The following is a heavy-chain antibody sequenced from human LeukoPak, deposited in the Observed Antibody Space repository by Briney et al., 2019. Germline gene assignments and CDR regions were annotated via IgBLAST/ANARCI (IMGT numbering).Heavy chain of an antibody. V-gene: IGHV3-23*01. J-gene: IGHJ6*03. CDR2: ISYTGGST. CDR3: AKDYERFYYYMDV. CDR1: GFSFYDYA. D-gene: IGHD3-3*01. Sequence: GGSLRLSCEASGFSFYDYAMSWVSQAPGKGLEWVSTISYTGGSTYFADSVKGRFTISRDNSKNTLYLQMNSLRAEDTAVYYCAKDYERFYYYMDVWGKGTTVTVSS.